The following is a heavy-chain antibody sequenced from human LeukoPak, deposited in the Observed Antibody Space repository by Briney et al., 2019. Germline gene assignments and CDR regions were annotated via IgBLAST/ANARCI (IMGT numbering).Heavy chain of an antibody. J-gene: IGHJ4*02. CDR2: ISGSAATI. V-gene: IGHV3-23*01. CDR3: AKDRVFAYYDISELDY. Sequence: RGSLRLSCAVSGFTFTNYGMTWVRQAPGKGLEWVSSISGSAATISYADSVKGRFTISRDNSKNTLSLQMNSLRAEDTAIYYCAKDRVFAYYDISELDYWGQGTLVTVSS. CDR1: GFTFTNYG. D-gene: IGHD3-22*01.